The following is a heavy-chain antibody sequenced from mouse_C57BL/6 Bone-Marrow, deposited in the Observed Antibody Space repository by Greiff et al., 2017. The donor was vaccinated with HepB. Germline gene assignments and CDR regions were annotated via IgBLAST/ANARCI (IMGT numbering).Heavy chain of an antibody. Sequence: QVQLQQPGAELVKPGASVKLSCKASGYTFTSYWMHWVKQRPGQGLEWIGMIHPNSGSTNYNEKFKSKATLTVDKSSSTDYMQLSSLTSEDSAFYYCASPSYYSNYVGAMDYWGQGTSVTVSS. D-gene: IGHD2-5*01. CDR3: ASPSYYSNYVGAMDY. J-gene: IGHJ4*01. CDR1: GYTFTSYW. V-gene: IGHV1-64*01. CDR2: IHPNSGST.